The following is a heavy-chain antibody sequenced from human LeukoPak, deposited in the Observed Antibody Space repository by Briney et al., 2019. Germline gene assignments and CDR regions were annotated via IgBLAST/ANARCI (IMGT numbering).Heavy chain of an antibody. CDR1: GYIFTSSY. J-gene: IGHJ5*02. D-gene: IGHD4-23*01. V-gene: IGHV1-46*01. Sequence: RASVKVSCKASGYIFTSSYIHWVRQAPGQGLEWMGMINPSGGSTGYAQKFQGRVTMTRDMSTSTVYMELSSLRSEDTAVFYCARDHAAGWELPLNWFDPWGQGTLVTVSS. CDR2: INPSGGST. CDR3: ARDHAAGWELPLNWFDP.